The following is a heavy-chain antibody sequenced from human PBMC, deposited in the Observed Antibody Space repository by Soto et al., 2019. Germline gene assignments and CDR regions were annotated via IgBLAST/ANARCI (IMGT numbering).Heavy chain of an antibody. D-gene: IGHD2-2*01. J-gene: IGHJ6*02. Sequence: ASVKVSCKASGGTFSSYTISWVRQAPGQGLEWMGRIIPILGIANYAQKFQGRVAITADKSTSTAYMELSSLRSEDTAVYYCARVYCSSTSCYFDSYYYYGMDVWGQGTTVTVSS. CDR3: ARVYCSSTSCYFDSYYYYGMDV. CDR1: GGTFSSYT. CDR2: IIPILGIA. V-gene: IGHV1-69*02.